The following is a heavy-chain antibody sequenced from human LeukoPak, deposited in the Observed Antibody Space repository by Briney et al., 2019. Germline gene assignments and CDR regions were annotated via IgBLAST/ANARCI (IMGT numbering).Heavy chain of an antibody. J-gene: IGHJ6*03. CDR3: ASSGSYYNYYYYMDV. D-gene: IGHD1-26*01. CDR1: GFTFSSYW. CDR2: IKQDGSEK. V-gene: IGHV3-7*01. Sequence: GGSVRLSCAASGFTFSSYWMSWVRQAPGKGLEWVANIKQDGSEKYYVDSVKGRFTISRDNAKNSLYLQMNSLRAEDTAVYYCASSGSYYNYYYYMDVWGKGTTVTVSS.